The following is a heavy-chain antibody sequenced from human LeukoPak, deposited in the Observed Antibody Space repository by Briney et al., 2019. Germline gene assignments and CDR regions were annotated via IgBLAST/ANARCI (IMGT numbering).Heavy chain of an antibody. CDR1: GFTFSSYA. CDR2: ICGSGGST. D-gene: IGHD6-19*01. Sequence: GGSLRLSCAASGFTFSSYAMSWIRQAPGPGLERVSAICGSGGSTYYADSVKGRFTISRDNSKNTLYLQMNSLRAEDTAVYYCAKRKESSGGYFSSGAEDFQHWGQGTLVTVSS. CDR3: AKRKESSGGYFSSGAEDFQH. J-gene: IGHJ1*01. V-gene: IGHV3-23*01.